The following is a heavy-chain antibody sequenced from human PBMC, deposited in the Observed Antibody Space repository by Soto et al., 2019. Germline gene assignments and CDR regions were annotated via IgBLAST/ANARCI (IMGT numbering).Heavy chain of an antibody. J-gene: IGHJ4*01. CDR2: IYPGDSDT. CDR1: GYSFTSYW. V-gene: IGHV5-51*03. Sequence: EVQLVQSGAEVKKPGESLKISCKGSGYSFTSYWIGWVRQMPGKGLEWMGIIYPGDSDTRYSTSFQGQVTISVDKSISTAYLHWSSLKASDIAMYYCARLDSSGWYSFDYWGHGTLVTVSS. CDR3: ARLDSSGWYSFDY. D-gene: IGHD6-19*01.